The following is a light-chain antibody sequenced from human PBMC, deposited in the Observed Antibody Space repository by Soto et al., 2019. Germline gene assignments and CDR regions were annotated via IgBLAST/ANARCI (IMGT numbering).Light chain of an antibody. V-gene: IGKV2-28*01. CDR1: QSLLHSNGYNY. J-gene: IGKJ1*01. Sequence: DIVMTQSPLSLPVTPGEPASISCRSSQSLLHSNGYNYLDWYLXKPGQSQQLXIYLGSNRASGVPDRFSGSGSGTDFTLKISRVEAEDGAVYDCMQALQTPWTFGQGTKVDI. CDR2: LGS. CDR3: MQALQTPWT.